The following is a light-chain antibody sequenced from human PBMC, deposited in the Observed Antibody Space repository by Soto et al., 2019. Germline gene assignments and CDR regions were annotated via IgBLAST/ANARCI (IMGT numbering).Light chain of an antibody. J-gene: IGKJ4*01. CDR2: KAS. CDR1: QTISSW. Sequence: DIQMTQSPSTLSGSVGDRVTITCRASQTISSWLAWYQQKPGKAPKLLIYKASTLKSGVPSRFSGSGSGTDFTLTISSLEPEDFAVYYCQQRSNWPLTFGGGTKV. CDR3: QQRSNWPLT. V-gene: IGKV1-5*03.